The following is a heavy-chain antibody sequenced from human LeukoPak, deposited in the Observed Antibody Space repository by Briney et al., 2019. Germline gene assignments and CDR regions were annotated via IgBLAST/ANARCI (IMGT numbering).Heavy chain of an antibody. Sequence: SGPTLVKPRRTLTQTRTFSGFSLSTSGVGVGWIRQPPGKALEWLALIYWDDDKRYSPSLKSRLTITKDTSKNQVVLTMTNMVPVDTATYYCAHRLTLYDILTGYSDHFDYWGQGTLVTVSS. CDR2: IYWDDDK. J-gene: IGHJ4*02. V-gene: IGHV2-5*02. CDR1: GFSLSTSGVG. CDR3: AHRLTLYDILTGYSDHFDY. D-gene: IGHD3-9*01.